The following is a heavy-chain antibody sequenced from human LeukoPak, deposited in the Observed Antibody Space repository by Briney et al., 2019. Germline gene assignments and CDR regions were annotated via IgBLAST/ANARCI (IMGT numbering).Heavy chain of an antibody. V-gene: IGHV1-2*02. J-gene: IGHJ6*03. D-gene: IGHD5-18*01. CDR1: GYTFTGYY. CDR3: ARSSPGYSYGLSYYYYYMDV. Sequence: GASVKVSCKASGYTFTGYYIQWMRQAPGKGLEWMGWINTNSGGTNYAQNFQGRVTMTRDTSINTVYLELRSLRSDDTAVYYCARSSPGYSYGLSYYYYYMDVWGKGTTVTVSS. CDR2: INTNSGGT.